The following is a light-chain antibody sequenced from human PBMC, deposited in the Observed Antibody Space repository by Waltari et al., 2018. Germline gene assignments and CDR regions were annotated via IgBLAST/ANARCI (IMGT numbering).Light chain of an antibody. V-gene: IGLV3-21*04. CDR2: YDH. J-gene: IGLJ1*01. Sequence: SYVLTQPPSVSVAPGEPAMVTCGGNNIGSKSVHWYQQQPGQAPVLVVHYDHDRPSGIPERLSGSKSGNTATLTISRVDTADEADYDCQVWAPSSDVPYVFGAGTRVAVL. CDR3: QVWAPSSDVPYV. CDR1: NIGSKS.